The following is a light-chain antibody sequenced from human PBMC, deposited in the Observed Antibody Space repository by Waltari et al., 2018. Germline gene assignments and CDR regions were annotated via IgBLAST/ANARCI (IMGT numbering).Light chain of an antibody. CDR2: AAS. CDR3: QELNTYPQFLA. Sequence: DLQLTQSPSFLSASIGDRVTITCRASQGISRYLAWYQQKPGKAPKLLFYAASTLHSGVPSRFSGRGSGTEFTLSSSSLQPEDLATYYGQELNTYPQFLAFGVGTKVEI. V-gene: IGKV1-9*01. J-gene: IGKJ4*01. CDR1: QGISRY.